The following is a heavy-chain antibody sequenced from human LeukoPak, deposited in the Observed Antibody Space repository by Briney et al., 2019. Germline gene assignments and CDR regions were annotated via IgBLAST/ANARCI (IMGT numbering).Heavy chain of an antibody. CDR2: IYHSGST. Sequence: PSETLSLTCTVSGYSISSGYYWGWIRQPPGKGLEWIGSIYHSGSTYYNPSLKSRVTISVDTSKNQFSLKLSSVTAADTAVYYCAKGLYYDSSGYYDYWGQGTLVTVSS. CDR1: GYSISSGYY. V-gene: IGHV4-38-2*02. J-gene: IGHJ4*02. CDR3: AKGLYYDSSGYYDY. D-gene: IGHD3-22*01.